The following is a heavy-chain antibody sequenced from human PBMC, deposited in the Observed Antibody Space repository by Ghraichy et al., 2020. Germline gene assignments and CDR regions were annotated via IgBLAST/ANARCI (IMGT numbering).Heavy chain of an antibody. CDR3: ARRKVLLWFGESYIDY. CDR2: IYYSGST. CDR1: GGSISSSSYY. D-gene: IGHD3-10*01. J-gene: IGHJ4*02. V-gene: IGHV4-39*01. Sequence: SETLSLTCTVSGGSISSSSYYWGWIRQPPGKGLEWIGSIYYSGSTYYNPSLKSRVTISVDTSKNQFSLKLSSVTAADTAVYYCARRKVLLWFGESYIDYWVQGILVTVSS.